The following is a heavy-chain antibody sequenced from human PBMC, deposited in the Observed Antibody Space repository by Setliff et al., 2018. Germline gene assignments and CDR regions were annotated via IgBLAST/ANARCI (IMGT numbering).Heavy chain of an antibody. D-gene: IGHD3-10*01. CDR1: GGSISSYY. J-gene: IGHJ1*01. CDR2: TSNTGITT. V-gene: IGHV3-11*04. Sequence: LSLTCTVSGGSISSYYWSWIRQAPGKGLECISYTSNTGITTYYADSVKGRFTISRDNAKNSLFLQMNNLRAEDTALYYCASSSGWIPWIQHWGPGTLVTVSS. CDR3: ASSSGWIPWIQH.